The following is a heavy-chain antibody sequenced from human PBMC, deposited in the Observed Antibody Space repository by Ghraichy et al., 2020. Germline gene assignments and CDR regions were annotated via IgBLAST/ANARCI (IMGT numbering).Heavy chain of an antibody. J-gene: IGHJ5*02. CDR1: GGSISSSSYY. V-gene: IGHV4-39*07. CDR2: IYYSGST. D-gene: IGHD3-9*01. Sequence: SQTLSLTCTVSGGSISSSSYYWGWIRQPPGKGLEWIGSIYYSGSTYYNPSLKSRVTISVDTSKNQFSLKLSSVTAADTAVYYCARDFVLRYFDWLLKFSNWFDPWGQGTLVTVSS. CDR3: ARDFVLRYFDWLLKFSNWFDP.